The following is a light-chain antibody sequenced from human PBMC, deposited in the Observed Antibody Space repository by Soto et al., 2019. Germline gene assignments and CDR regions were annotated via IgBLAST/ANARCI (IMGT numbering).Light chain of an antibody. V-gene: IGKV3-20*01. Sequence: EIVFTQSPGTLSLSPGERVTLSCRASQSVTSTYLAWYQQKPGQAPRLLIYDASTRATGIPDRFSGSGSGTDFTLTISRLEPEDFAVYYCQQYGRSPGLLTFGPGTKVDIK. CDR2: DAS. CDR3: QQYGRSPGLLT. CDR1: QSVTSTY. J-gene: IGKJ3*01.